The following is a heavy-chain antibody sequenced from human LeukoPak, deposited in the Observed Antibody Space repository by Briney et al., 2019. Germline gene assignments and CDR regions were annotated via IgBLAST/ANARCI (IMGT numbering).Heavy chain of an antibody. CDR3: ARGDVLRYFDWPRPFDP. Sequence: GESLKISCKGSGYSFTSYWIGWVRQMPGKGLEWMGFIYPGDSDTRYSPSFQGQVTISADKSISTAYLQWSSLKASDTAMYYCARGDVLRYFDWPRPFDPWGQGTLVTVSS. V-gene: IGHV5-51*01. CDR1: GYSFTSYW. D-gene: IGHD3-9*01. CDR2: IYPGDSDT. J-gene: IGHJ5*02.